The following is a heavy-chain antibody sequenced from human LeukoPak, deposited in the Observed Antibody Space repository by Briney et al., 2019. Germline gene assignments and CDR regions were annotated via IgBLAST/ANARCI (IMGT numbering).Heavy chain of an antibody. Sequence: GGSLRRSCAASGFTFSSYWMHWVRQAPGKGLVWVSRINSDGSSTTYADSVKGRFTISRDNAENTLYLQMNSLRAEDTAVYYCARAQYIPPFDPWGQGTLVTVSS. D-gene: IGHD6-6*01. CDR1: GFTFSSYW. CDR3: ARAQYIPPFDP. J-gene: IGHJ5*02. CDR2: INSDGSST. V-gene: IGHV3-74*01.